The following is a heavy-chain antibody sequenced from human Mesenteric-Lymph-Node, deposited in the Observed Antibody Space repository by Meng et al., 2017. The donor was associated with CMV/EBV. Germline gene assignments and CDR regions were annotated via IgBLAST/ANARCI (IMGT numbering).Heavy chain of an antibody. D-gene: IGHD3-10*01. V-gene: IGHV1-24*01. Sequence: SEYTLSELSIHWVRQAPGKGLAWMGGFDPEDGETMYAQKFQGRVTVTEDKSTDTAYMELSGLRSEDTAVYYCATDPDYFGSGSWNYWGQGTLVTVSS. J-gene: IGHJ4*02. CDR2: FDPEDGET. CDR1: EYTLSELS. CDR3: ATDPDYFGSGSWNY.